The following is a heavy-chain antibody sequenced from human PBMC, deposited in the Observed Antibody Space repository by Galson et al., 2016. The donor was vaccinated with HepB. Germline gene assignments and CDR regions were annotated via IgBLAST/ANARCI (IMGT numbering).Heavy chain of an antibody. J-gene: IGHJ5*02. V-gene: IGHV5-51*01. CDR2: VSPANSDT. CDR3: VKLWAPYNWDDGWFDP. D-gene: IGHD1-20*01. Sequence: QSGAEVKKPGESLKISCKGSGFDFTSYWIGWVRQMPGKGLERMGIVSPANSDTRYSPSFQGQVTFSVDKSISTAYLQWNRLKASDSAMYYLVKLWAPYNWDDGWFDPWGQGTLVIVSS. CDR1: GFDFTSYW.